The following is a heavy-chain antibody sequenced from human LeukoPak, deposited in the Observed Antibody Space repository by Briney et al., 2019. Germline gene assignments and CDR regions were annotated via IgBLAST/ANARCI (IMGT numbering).Heavy chain of an antibody. J-gene: IGHJ6*02. CDR2: ISSSSSYI. Sequence: GGSLRLSCAASGFTFSSYSMNWVRQAPGKGLEWVSSISSSSSYIYYADSVKGRFTISRDNAKNSLYLQMYSLRAEDTAVYYCARDGAHRYCTNGVCTKGYYYYGMDVWGQGTTVTVSS. D-gene: IGHD2-8*01. CDR1: GFTFSSYS. V-gene: IGHV3-21*01. CDR3: ARDGAHRYCTNGVCTKGYYYYGMDV.